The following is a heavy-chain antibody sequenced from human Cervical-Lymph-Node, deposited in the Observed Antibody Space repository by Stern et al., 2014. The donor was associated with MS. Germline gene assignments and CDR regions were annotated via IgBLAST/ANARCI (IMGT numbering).Heavy chain of an antibody. V-gene: IGHV2-70*01. D-gene: IGHD1/OR15-1a*01. CDR2: IDWDGDK. CDR1: GFSLSTGGMC. Sequence: QVTLRESGPALVKPTQTLTLTCTFSGFSLSTGGMCVTWIRQPPGKDLEWLGLIDWDGDKYYRTPLRTRLTISKDTFKNQVVLTMTNMDPVDTATYYCARIRGTARLIDYWGQGTLVTVSS. J-gene: IGHJ4*02. CDR3: ARIRGTARLIDY.